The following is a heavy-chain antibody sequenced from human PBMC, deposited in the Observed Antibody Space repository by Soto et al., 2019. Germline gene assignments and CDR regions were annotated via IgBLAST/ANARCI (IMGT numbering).Heavy chain of an antibody. D-gene: IGHD2-15*01. CDR2: TYYRSKWYY. CDR1: GDSVSSSTAA. V-gene: IGHV6-1*01. Sequence: SHPLSLTFAISGDSVSSSTAAWNWIRQSPSRGLEWLGRTYYRSKWYYDYAISLKSRITIDTDTSKNQISLHLNSVTPEDTALYYCVGEDGNDTFDLWGPGTMVTVSS. CDR3: VGEDGNDTFDL. J-gene: IGHJ3*01.